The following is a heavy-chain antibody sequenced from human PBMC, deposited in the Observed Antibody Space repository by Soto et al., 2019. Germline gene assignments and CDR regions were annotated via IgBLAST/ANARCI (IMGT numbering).Heavy chain of an antibody. CDR1: GFTFSSYG. Sequence: ESGGGVVQPGRSLRLSCAASGFTFSSYGMHWVRQAPGKGLEWVAVISYDGSNKYYADSVKGRFTISRDNSKNTLYLQMNSLRAEDTAVYYCAKDSRFLETYYYYGMDVWGQGTTVTVSS. J-gene: IGHJ6*02. V-gene: IGHV3-30*18. CDR2: ISYDGSNK. CDR3: AKDSRFLETYYYYGMDV. D-gene: IGHD3-3*01.